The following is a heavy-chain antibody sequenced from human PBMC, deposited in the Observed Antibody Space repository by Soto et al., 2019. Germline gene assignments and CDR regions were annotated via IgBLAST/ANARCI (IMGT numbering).Heavy chain of an antibody. Sequence: QITLKESGPPLVKPTQTLTLTCTFSGFSLSTSGVGVGWIRQPPGKALEWLAFLYWDDDKHTSPSLKCRRTITKNTDKTQVPLTMNNRDPGDTATYYCARTSVNWGSRGLVDYWGQGTLVTVAS. CDR3: ARTSVNWGSRGLVDY. CDR1: GFSLSTSGVG. V-gene: IGHV2-5*02. J-gene: IGHJ4*02. CDR2: LYWDDDK. D-gene: IGHD7-27*01.